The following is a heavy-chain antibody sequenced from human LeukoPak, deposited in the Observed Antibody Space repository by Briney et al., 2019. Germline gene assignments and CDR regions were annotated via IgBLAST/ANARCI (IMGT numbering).Heavy chain of an antibody. D-gene: IGHD3-10*01. V-gene: IGHV4-59*01. CDR3: ARAPAVLLWFGELSADAFDI. CDR1: GGSISSYY. CDR2: IYYSGST. J-gene: IGHJ3*02. Sequence: KPSETLSLTCTVSGGSISSYYWSWIRQPPGKGLEWCGYIYYSGSTNYNPSLKSRVTISVDTSKNQFSLKLSSVTAADTAVYYCARAPAVLLWFGELSADAFDIWGQGTMVTVSS.